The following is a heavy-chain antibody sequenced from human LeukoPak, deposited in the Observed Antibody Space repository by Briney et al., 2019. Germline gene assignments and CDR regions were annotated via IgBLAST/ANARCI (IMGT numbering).Heavy chain of an antibody. J-gene: IGHJ3*02. CDR3: ARDWGYYDSSGYYFEDAFDI. V-gene: IGHV4-39*07. CDR2: IYHSGST. Sequence: PSETLSLTCTVSGDSISRSSYYWAWIRQPPGKGLEWIGSIYHSGSTYYNPSLKSRVTISVDTSKNQFSLKLSSVTAADTAVYYCARDWGYYDSSGYYFEDAFDIWGQGTMVTVSS. D-gene: IGHD3-22*01. CDR1: GDSISRSSYY.